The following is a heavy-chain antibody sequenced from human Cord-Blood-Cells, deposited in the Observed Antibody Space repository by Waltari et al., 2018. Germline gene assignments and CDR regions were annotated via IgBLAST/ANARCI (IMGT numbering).Heavy chain of an antibody. CDR3: ASLGGEVATFDY. CDR2: IIPIFGTA. V-gene: IGHV1-69*12. Sequence: QVQLVQSGAEVKKPGSSVKVSCKASGGTFSRYAIRWVRQAPGQGLEWRGGIIPIFGTANYAQKFQGRVTITADESTSTAYMELSSLRSEDTAVYYCASLGGEVATFDYWGQGTLVTVSS. J-gene: IGHJ4*02. D-gene: IGHD5-12*01. CDR1: GGTFSRYA.